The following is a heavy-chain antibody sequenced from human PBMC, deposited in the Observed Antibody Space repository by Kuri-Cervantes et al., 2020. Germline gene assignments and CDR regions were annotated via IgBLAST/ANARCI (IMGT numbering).Heavy chain of an antibody. CDR2: ISGSGGST. CDR1: GFXFSSYA. V-gene: IGHV3-23*01. D-gene: IGHD3-22*01. CDR3: ARERGGRSSGYXYYYGMDV. J-gene: IGHJ6*02. Sequence: GESLKISCAASGFXFSSYAMSWVRQAPGKGLEWVSAISGSGGSTYYADSVKGRFTISRDNSKNSLYLQMNSLRAEDTAVYYCARERGGRSSGYXYYYGMDVWGQGTTVTVSS.